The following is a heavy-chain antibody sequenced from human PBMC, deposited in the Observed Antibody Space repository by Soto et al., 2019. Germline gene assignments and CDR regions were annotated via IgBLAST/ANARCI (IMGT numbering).Heavy chain of an antibody. CDR2: IIPILGIA. J-gene: IGHJ6*03. CDR3: ARDQGSMVTAGYYYYYMDV. CDR1: GGTFSSYT. V-gene: IGHV1-69*08. Sequence: QVQLVQSGAEVKKPGSSVKVSCKASGGTFSSYTISWVRQAPGQGLEWMGRIIPILGIANYAQKFQGRVTITADKSTSTAYMELSSLRSEDTAVYYCARDQGSMVTAGYYYYYMDVGGKGTTVTVSS. D-gene: IGHD5-18*01.